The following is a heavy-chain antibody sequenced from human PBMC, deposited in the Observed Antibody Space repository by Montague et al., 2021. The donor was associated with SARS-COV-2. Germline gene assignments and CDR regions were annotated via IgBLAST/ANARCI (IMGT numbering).Heavy chain of an antibody. D-gene: IGHD3-9*01. V-gene: IGHV3-30-3*01. CDR1: GFTFSSYP. Sequence: SLRLSCAASGFTFSSYPMHWVRQAPGKGLEWVAVISYDGTYKYYXDSVKGRFTISRDNSKNTLYLQLSSLRAEDTAVYFCARDHQFYDVLTAYFPSNYYHNYYGMDVWGQGTTVTVSS. J-gene: IGHJ6*02. CDR2: ISYDGTYK. CDR3: ARDHQFYDVLTAYFPSNYYHNYYGMDV.